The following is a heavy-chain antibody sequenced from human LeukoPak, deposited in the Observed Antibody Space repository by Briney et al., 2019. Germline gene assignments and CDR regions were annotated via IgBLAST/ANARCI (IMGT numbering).Heavy chain of an antibody. V-gene: IGHV1-8*01. CDR1: GYTFTSYD. D-gene: IGHD3-3*01. CDR2: MNPNSGNT. J-gene: IGHJ5*02. Sequence: ASVKVSCKASGYTFTSYDINWVRQATGQGLEWMGWMNPNSGNTGYAQKFQGRVTMTRNTSISTAYMELSSLRSEDTAVYYCARDVRLNFGVVIIRKWFDPWGQGTLVTVSS. CDR3: ARDVRLNFGVVIIRKWFDP.